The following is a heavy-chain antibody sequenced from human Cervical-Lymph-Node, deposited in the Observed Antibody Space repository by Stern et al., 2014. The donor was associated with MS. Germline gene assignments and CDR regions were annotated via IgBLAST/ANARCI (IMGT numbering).Heavy chain of an antibody. Sequence: VQLVESGGGLVQPGRSLRLSCAASGFNFASYGMHWVRQAPGKGLEWVTVISDDGSQEYYAGSVKGRFTIFRDNSKNTVYLQMNSLRADDTAVYYCAKDRRDTAMDYWGQGTLVTVSS. CDR1: GFNFASYG. D-gene: IGHD5-18*01. CDR2: ISDDGSQE. V-gene: IGHV3-30*18. CDR3: AKDRRDTAMDY. J-gene: IGHJ4*02.